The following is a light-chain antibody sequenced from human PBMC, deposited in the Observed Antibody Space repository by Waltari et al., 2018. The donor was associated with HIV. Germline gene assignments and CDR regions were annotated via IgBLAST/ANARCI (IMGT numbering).Light chain of an antibody. Sequence: QSVLTQPPSVSAAPGQKVTVSCSGSGSNIGTIYVSWYQQLPGTAAKLLIYETNTRPSGSPDRCSGSKSGTSATLGITGLQTGDEADYYCGTWDNSLGGYIFGSGTKVTV. CDR3: GTWDNSLGGYI. J-gene: IGLJ1*01. CDR2: ETN. V-gene: IGLV1-51*02. CDR1: GSNIGTIY.